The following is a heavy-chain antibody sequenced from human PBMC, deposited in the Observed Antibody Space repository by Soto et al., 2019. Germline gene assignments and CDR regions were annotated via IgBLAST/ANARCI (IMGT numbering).Heavy chain of an antibody. CDR2: ISAYNGNT. D-gene: IGHD3-3*01. V-gene: IGHV1-18*01. J-gene: IGHJ6*03. Sequence: ASVKVSCKASGYTFTSYGISWVRQAPGQGLEWMGWISAYNGNTNYAQKLQGRVTMTTDTSTSTAYMELRSLRSDDTAVYYCARSFLFLEWLLPPTDYYNYRDVGGKGTTVTV. CDR3: ARSFLFLEWLLPPTDYYNYRDV. CDR1: GYTFTSYG.